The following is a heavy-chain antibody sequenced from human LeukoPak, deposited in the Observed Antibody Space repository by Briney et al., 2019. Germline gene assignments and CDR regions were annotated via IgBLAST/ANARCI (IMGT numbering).Heavy chain of an antibody. J-gene: IGHJ4*02. CDR1: GFTFSSYW. CDR2: IKQDGSQK. V-gene: IGHV3-7*01. CDR3: ARETPDSSGWD. Sequence: PGGSLRLSCAASGFTFSSYWMSWVRQAPGKGLEWVANIKQDGSQKYYVDSVKGRFTISRDNARNSLYLQMNSLRAEDTAIYYCARETPDSSGWDWGQGTLVTVSS. D-gene: IGHD6-19*01.